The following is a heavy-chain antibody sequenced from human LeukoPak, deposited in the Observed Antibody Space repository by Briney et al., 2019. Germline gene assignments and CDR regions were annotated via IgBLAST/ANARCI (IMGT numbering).Heavy chain of an antibody. J-gene: IGHJ4*02. CDR3: ARFGAAAGPEPDDY. CDR2: IKQDGSGK. Sequence: GGSLRLSCAASGFTFSNYWMSWVRQAPGKGLEWVANIKQDGSGKYYVDSVKGRFTVSRDNAKNSLYLQMNSLRAEDTAVYYCARFGAAAGPEPDDYWGQGTLVTVSS. CDR1: GFTFSNYW. D-gene: IGHD6-13*01. V-gene: IGHV3-7*01.